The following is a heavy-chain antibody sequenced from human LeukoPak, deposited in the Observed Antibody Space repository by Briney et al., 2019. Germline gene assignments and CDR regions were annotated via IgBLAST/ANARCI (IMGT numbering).Heavy chain of an antibody. J-gene: IGHJ4*02. CDR1: GFTFSDYY. CDR2: MSSRGYPT. CDR3: ARVGIALTSPFDY. V-gene: IGHV3-11*01. Sequence: GGSLRLSCLASGFTFSDYYMSWARQAPGKGLEWISYMSSRGYPTYYAESVKGRFTISRDNAKNTLYLQMHNLRTDDTAVYFCARVGIALTSPFDYWGLGTLVAVSS. D-gene: IGHD1-1*01.